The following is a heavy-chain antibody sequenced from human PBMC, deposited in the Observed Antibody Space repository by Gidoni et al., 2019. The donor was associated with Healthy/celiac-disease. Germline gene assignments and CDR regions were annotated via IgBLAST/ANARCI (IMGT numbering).Heavy chain of an antibody. CDR3: ARVGAAAGILD. CDR1: GGSISSYY. CDR2: IYYSGST. D-gene: IGHD6-13*01. J-gene: IGHJ4*02. Sequence: QVQLQESGPGLVKPSETLSLTCTVSGGSISSYYWSWIRQPPGKGLEWIGYIYYSGSTNYNPSLKSRVTISVDTSKNQFSLKLSSVTAADTAVYYCARVGAAAGILDWGQGTLVTVSS. V-gene: IGHV4-59*01.